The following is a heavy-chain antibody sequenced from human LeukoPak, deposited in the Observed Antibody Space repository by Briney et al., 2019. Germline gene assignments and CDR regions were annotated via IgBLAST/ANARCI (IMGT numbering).Heavy chain of an antibody. CDR2: IYHSGST. D-gene: IGHD6-13*01. Sequence: SETLSLTCTVSGGSISSYYWSWIRQPPGKGLEWIGSIYHSGSTYYNPSLKSRVTISVDTSKNQFSLKLSSVTAADTAVYYCARRAGSSWYDYWGQGTLVTVSS. CDR1: GGSISSYY. CDR3: ARRAGSSWYDY. J-gene: IGHJ4*02. V-gene: IGHV4-59*08.